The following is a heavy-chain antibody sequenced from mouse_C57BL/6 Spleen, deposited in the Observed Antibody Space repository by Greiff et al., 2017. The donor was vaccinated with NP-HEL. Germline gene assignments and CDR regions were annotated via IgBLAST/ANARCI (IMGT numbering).Heavy chain of an antibody. J-gene: IGHJ4*01. V-gene: IGHV14-2*01. CDR1: GFNIKDYY. Sequence: VQLQQSGAELVKPGASVKLSCTASGFNIKDYYMHWVKQRTEKGLEWIGRIDPEDGETKYDPKFQGKATITADKTSTTAYLQLSSLTSEDTAVYYCASVYYGDYYAMDYWGQGTSVTVSS. D-gene: IGHD2-1*01. CDR2: IDPEDGET. CDR3: ASVYYGDYYAMDY.